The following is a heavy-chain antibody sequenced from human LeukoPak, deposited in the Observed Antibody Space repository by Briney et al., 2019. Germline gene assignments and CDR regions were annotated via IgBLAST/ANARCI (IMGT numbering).Heavy chain of an antibody. J-gene: IGHJ4*02. CDR3: ARDPNDYGDYVHYFDY. V-gene: IGHV1-69*13. D-gene: IGHD4-17*01. CDR2: IIPIFGTA. Sequence: SVKVSCKASGGTFSSYAISWVRQAPGQGLEWMGGIIPIFGTANYAQKFQGRVTITADESTSTAYMELSSLRSEDTAVYYCARDPNDYGDYVHYFDYWGQGTLVTVSS. CDR1: GGTFSSYA.